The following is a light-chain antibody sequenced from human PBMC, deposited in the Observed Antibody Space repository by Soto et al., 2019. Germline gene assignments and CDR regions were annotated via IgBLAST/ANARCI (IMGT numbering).Light chain of an antibody. V-gene: IGKV3-11*01. CDR2: DAS. CDR3: HQRSNWPPFT. CDR1: QSIANY. Sequence: EIVLTQSPATLSLSPGERATLSCRASQSIANYLAWYQQKPGQAPRLLIYDASNRATGIPARFSGSGSGTDFTLTISSLEPEDFAVYYCHQRSNWPPFTFGGGTKVEIK. J-gene: IGKJ4*01.